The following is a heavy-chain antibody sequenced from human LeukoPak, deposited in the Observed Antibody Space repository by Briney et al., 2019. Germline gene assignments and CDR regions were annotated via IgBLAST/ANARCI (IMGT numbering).Heavy chain of an antibody. CDR3: ATYSGSYYPFDY. CDR2: IIPIFGTA. Sequence: GASVKVSCKASGGTFSSYAISWVRQAPGQGLEWMGGIIPIFGTANYAQKFQGRVTITTDESTSTAYMELSSLRSEDTAVYYCATYSGSYYPFDYWGQGTLVTASS. CDR1: GGTFSSYA. V-gene: IGHV1-69*05. D-gene: IGHD1-26*01. J-gene: IGHJ4*02.